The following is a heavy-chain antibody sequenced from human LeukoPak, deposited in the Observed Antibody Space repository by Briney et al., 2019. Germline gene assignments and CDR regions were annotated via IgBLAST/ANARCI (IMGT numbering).Heavy chain of an antibody. CDR3: ARGGYYGSGNDFRFDP. V-gene: IGHV4-30-4*07. Sequence: PSQTLSLTCGVSGGSISSGDYSWSWLRQPPGKGLEWIAYIYYSGSTYYNPSLKSRITISADTSKNQFSLKLSSVTAADTAVYYCARGGYYGSGNDFRFDPWGQGTLVTVSS. CDR2: IYYSGST. CDR1: GGSISSGDYS. D-gene: IGHD3-10*01. J-gene: IGHJ5*02.